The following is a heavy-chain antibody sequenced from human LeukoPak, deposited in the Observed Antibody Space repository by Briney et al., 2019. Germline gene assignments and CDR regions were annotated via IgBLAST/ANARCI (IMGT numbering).Heavy chain of an antibody. D-gene: IGHD4-11*01. V-gene: IGHV3-48*04. CDR3: ARDATTTVGWVYMDV. CDR1: GFTFSTYW. CDR2: ISNSGDTI. Sequence: PGGSLRLSCAASGFTFSTYWMSWVRQAPGKGLEWLAHISNSGDTIHYATSVEDRFTISRDNAKNSVYLQMNSLRVEDTALYYCARDATTTVGWVYMDVWGKGTAVTIS. J-gene: IGHJ6*03.